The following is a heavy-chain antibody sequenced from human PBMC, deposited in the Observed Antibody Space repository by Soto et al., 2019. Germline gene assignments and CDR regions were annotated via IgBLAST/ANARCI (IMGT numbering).Heavy chain of an antibody. V-gene: IGHV5-10-1*01. CDR1: VYRFTSYW. Sequence: PGESLKISCKGSVYRFTSYWISWVRQMPGKGLEWMGRIDPSNSYTHYSPSFHGHVTISADNSISTAYLQWSNLRASDTAIYYCAFLDTSLGFDFWGQGTLVTVSS. CDR2: IDPSNSYT. D-gene: IGHD3-3*02. CDR3: AFLDTSLGFDF. J-gene: IGHJ4*02.